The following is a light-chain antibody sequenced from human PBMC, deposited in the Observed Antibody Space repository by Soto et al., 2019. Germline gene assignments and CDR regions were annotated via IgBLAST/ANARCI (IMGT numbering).Light chain of an antibody. Sequence: QSVLTQPPSASGSPGQSVTISCTGTSSDVGGYNYVSWYQQHPGKAPKLMIYEVNKRPSGVPDRFSGSKSGNTASLTVSGLQAEDEADYYCSSYGGSNNLVFGGGTTLTVL. CDR2: EVN. V-gene: IGLV2-8*01. CDR3: SSYGGSNNLV. CDR1: SSDVGGYNY. J-gene: IGLJ2*01.